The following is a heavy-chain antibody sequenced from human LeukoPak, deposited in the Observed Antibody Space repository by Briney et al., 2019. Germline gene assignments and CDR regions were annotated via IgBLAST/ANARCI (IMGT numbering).Heavy chain of an antibody. CDR1: GGTFSSYT. CDR3: ARGSRIVATIKGFDY. CDR2: IIPIFGTA. Sequence: VKVSCKASGGTFSSYTISWGRQAPGQGLEWMGRIIPIFGTANYAQKFQGRVTITADKSTSTAYMELSSLRSEDTAVYYCARGSRIVATIKGFDYWGQRTLVTASS. V-gene: IGHV1-69*08. J-gene: IGHJ4*02. D-gene: IGHD5-12*01.